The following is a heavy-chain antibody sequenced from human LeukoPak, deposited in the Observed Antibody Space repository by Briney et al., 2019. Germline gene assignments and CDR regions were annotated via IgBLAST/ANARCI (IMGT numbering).Heavy chain of an antibody. D-gene: IGHD3-22*01. J-gene: IGHJ4*02. CDR1: GFTFNDYY. V-gene: IGHV3-11*04. CDR2: ISRSGTPI. Sequence: GGSLRLSCAASGFTFNDYYMNWIRQAPGKGLEWVSYISRSGTPIYYADSVKGRFTISRDNARNSLHLQMNSLRAEDTAVYYCAREWAGGGSSAYPPFDYWGQGTLVTVSS. CDR3: AREWAGGGSSAYPPFDY.